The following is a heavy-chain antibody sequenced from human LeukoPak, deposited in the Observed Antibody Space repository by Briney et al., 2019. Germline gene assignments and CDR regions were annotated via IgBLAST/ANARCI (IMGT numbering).Heavy chain of an antibody. J-gene: IGHJ6*03. D-gene: IGHD2-15*01. CDR2: ITGRGGTT. CDR1: GCTLSSYG. CDR3: AKNGDRGAYCSGGSCYPYYYYYMDV. V-gene: IGHV3-23*01. Sequence: GGSLRLSCAASGCTLSSYGMSWIRQAPGKGLEWVSAITGRGGTTYYADSVKGRFTISRDNSKSTLYLQMNSLSAEDTAVYYCAKNGDRGAYCSGGSCYPYYYYYMDVWGKGTTVTISS.